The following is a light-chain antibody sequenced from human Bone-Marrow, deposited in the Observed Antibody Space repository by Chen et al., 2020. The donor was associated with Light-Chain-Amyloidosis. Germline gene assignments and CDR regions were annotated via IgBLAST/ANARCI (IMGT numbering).Light chain of an antibody. Sequence: SYELTQPPSVSVSPGQTARITCYGADLPTKYAYWYQQKPGQAPLLVIHRDTERPSGSSERFSGSSSGTTATLTISGVQAEDEADYHCQSADSSGTYEVIFGGGTKLTVL. CDR3: QSADSSGTYEVI. V-gene: IGLV3-25*03. CDR2: RDT. J-gene: IGLJ2*01. CDR1: DLPTKY.